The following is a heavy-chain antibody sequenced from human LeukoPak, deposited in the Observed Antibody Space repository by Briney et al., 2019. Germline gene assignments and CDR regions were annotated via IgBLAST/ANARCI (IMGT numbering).Heavy chain of an antibody. CDR2: INHSGST. D-gene: IGHD3-10*01. Sequence: SETLSLTCTVSGGSISSSSYYWGWIRQPPGKGLEWIGEINHSGSTNYNPSLKSRVTISVDTSKNQFSLKLSSVTAADTAVYYCARVRGRYGHDYWGQGTLVTVSS. V-gene: IGHV4-39*07. J-gene: IGHJ4*02. CDR1: GGSISSSSYY. CDR3: ARVRGRYGHDY.